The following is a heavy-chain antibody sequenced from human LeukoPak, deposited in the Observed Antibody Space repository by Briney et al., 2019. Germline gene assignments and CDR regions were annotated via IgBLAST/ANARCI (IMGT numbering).Heavy chain of an antibody. Sequence: GGSLRLSCAASGFTFDEYAMHWVRQAPGKGLEWVSGISYSSATIGYVDSVKGRFIISRDNAKNSLYLQMNSLRAEDTASYFCAKDRGGGSQLGDAFDVWGQGTMVSVSS. CDR2: ISYSSATI. CDR3: AKDRGGGSQLGDAFDV. J-gene: IGHJ3*01. V-gene: IGHV3-9*01. D-gene: IGHD6-25*01. CDR1: GFTFDEYA.